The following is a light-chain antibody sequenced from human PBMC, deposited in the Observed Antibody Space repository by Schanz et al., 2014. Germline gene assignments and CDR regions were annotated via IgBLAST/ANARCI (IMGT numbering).Light chain of an antibody. V-gene: IGLV2-14*01. CDR3: CSYAGSGTWV. CDR2: DVT. Sequence: SALTQPASVSGSPGQSISISCTGTSSDVGGSDYVSWYQQHPGKAPKLMIYDVTNRPSGVSNRFSGSKSGNTASLTISGLQAEDETDYYCCSYAGSGTWVFGGGTKLTVL. CDR1: SSDVGGSDY. J-gene: IGLJ3*02.